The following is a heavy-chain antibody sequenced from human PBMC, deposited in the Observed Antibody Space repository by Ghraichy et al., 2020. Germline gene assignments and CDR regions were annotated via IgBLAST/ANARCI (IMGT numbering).Heavy chain of an antibody. V-gene: IGHV3-30*04. CDR2: ISYDGSNK. CDR1: GFSFSSYA. Sequence: LSLTCAASGFSFSSYAMHWVRQAPGQGLEWVAVISYDGSNKYYADSVKGRFTISRDNAKSSLFLQMNSLRAEDTAVYYCARDFYGPRDYCGQGTLVTV. D-gene: IGHD2/OR15-2a*01. J-gene: IGHJ4*02. CDR3: ARDFYGPRDY.